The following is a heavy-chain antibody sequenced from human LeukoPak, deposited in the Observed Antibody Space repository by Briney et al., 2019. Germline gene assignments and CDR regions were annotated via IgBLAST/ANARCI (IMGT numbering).Heavy chain of an antibody. CDR2: ISSSSSYI. CDR1: GFTFSSYS. V-gene: IGHV3-21*01. Sequence: GGSLRLSCAASGFTFSSYSMNWVRQAPGKGLEWVSSISSSSSYIYYADSVKGRFTISRDNAKNSLYLQMNSLRAEDTAVYYCARDRSPPIVAPNDYWGQGTLVTVSS. D-gene: IGHD3-22*01. J-gene: IGHJ4*02. CDR3: ARDRSPPIVAPNDY.